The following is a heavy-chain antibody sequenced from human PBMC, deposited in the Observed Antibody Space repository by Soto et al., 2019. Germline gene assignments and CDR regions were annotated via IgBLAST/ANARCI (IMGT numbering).Heavy chain of an antibody. J-gene: IGHJ6*02. Sequence: GGSLRLSCAASGFRFSDYGMHWVRQAPWKGLVWVSRIKSDGSSTSYADSVKGRFTISRDNAKNTLDLQMHGLRAEDMAVYYCARSVRSGSFPYYYYAMDVWGQGTTVTVSS. CDR1: GFRFSDYG. CDR2: IKSDGSST. V-gene: IGHV3-74*01. D-gene: IGHD3-10*01. CDR3: ARSVRSGSFPYYYYAMDV.